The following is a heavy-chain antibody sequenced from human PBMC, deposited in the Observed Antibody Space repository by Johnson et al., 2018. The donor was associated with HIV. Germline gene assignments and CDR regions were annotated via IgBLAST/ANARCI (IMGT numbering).Heavy chain of an antibody. CDR2: IYDGDAT. V-gene: IGHV3-66*03. D-gene: IGHD4-17*01. CDR1: EFTVSSNY. CDR3: ARDKDYGANQAFDI. Sequence: VQLVESGGGLIQPGGSLRLSCAASEFTVSSNYMSWVRQAPGKGLEWVSIIYDGDATYYADSVKGRFTISRDNSKNTLYLQMNSLATEDTAVYYCARDKDYGANQAFDIWGQGTMVTVSS. J-gene: IGHJ3*02.